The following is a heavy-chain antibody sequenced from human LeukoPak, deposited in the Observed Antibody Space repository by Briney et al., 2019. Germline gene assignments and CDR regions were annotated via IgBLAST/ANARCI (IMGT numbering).Heavy chain of an antibody. D-gene: IGHD2-15*01. V-gene: IGHV3-30*18. CDR1: GFTLRSYG. Sequence: GRSLRPSCAAWGFTLRSYGMRWVRQAPGKGVEGVAFISYEGSNKLYADCVKGRFTISSDNSNNTLYLQMNSLRAKDTAVYYCVKSSGEAYYYGMDVWGQGTTVTVSS. J-gene: IGHJ6*02. CDR3: VKSSGEAYYYGMDV. CDR2: ISYEGSNK.